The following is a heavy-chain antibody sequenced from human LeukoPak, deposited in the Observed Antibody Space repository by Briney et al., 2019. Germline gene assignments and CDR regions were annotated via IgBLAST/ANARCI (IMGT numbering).Heavy chain of an antibody. CDR2: INHSGST. CDR3: ARDLVVVVAATWYFDL. J-gene: IGHJ2*01. CDR1: GGSFSGYY. Sequence: PETLSLTCAVYGGSFSGYYWSWIRQPPGKGLEWIGEINHSGSTNYNPSLKSRVTISVDTSKNQFSLKLSSVTAADTAVYYCARDLVVVVAATWYFDLWGRGTLVTVSS. D-gene: IGHD2-15*01. V-gene: IGHV4-34*01.